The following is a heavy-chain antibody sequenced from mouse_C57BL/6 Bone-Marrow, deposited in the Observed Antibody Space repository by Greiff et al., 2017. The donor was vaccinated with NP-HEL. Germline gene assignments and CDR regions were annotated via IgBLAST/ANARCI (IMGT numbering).Heavy chain of an antibody. V-gene: IGHV5-17*01. CDR3: ARRLYGSSHYYAMDY. D-gene: IGHD1-1*01. CDR1: GFTFSDYG. J-gene: IGHJ4*01. CDR2: ISSGSSTI. Sequence: VHLVESGGGLVKPGGSLKLSCAASGFTFSDYGMHWVRQAPEKGLEWVAYISSGSSTIYYADTVKGRFTISRDNAKNTLFLQMTSLRSEDTAMYYCARRLYGSSHYYAMDYWGQGTSVTVSS.